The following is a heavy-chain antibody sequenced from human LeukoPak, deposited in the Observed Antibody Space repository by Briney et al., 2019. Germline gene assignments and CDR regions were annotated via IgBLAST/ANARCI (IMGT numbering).Heavy chain of an antibody. CDR1: GFTSSSNY. CDR2: IYSGGST. Sequence: PGGSLRLSCAASGFTSSSNYMSLVRQAAGKGLEWVSVIYSGGSTYYADSVKGRFTISRDNAKNSLYLQMNSLRAEDTAVYYCAREKEKAWGQGTLVTVSS. J-gene: IGHJ5*02. V-gene: IGHV3-53*01. D-gene: IGHD5-24*01. CDR3: AREKEKA.